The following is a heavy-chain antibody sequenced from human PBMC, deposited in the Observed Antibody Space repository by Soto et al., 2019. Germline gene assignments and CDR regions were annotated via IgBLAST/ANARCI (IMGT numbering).Heavy chain of an antibody. J-gene: IGHJ4*02. CDR2: ISGYNGNT. D-gene: IGHD6-13*01. CDR1: GYTFSNYG. CDR3: ARDIASFDY. V-gene: IGHV1-18*01. Sequence: ASVKVSCKASGYTFSNYGFSWVRQAPGQGLEWMGWISGYNGNTNYAERLQGRVTMTTDTSTSTAYMELSSLRYEDTAVYYCARDIASFDYWGQGTLVTVSS.